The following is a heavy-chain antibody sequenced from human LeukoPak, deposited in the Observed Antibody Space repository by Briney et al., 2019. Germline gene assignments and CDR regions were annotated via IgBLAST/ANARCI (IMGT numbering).Heavy chain of an antibody. D-gene: IGHD7-27*01. CDR1: GYTFTGYY. Sequence: ASVKVSCKASGYTFTGYYMHWVRQAPGQGLEWMGWINPNSGGTNYAQKFQGRVTMTRDTSISTAYMELSRLRSDDTAVYYCARGDTTWGLEAQFDYWGQGTLVTVSS. J-gene: IGHJ4*02. CDR2: INPNSGGT. CDR3: ARGDTTWGLEAQFDY. V-gene: IGHV1-2*02.